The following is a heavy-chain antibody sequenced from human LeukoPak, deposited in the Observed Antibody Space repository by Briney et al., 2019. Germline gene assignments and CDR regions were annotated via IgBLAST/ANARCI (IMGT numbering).Heavy chain of an antibody. D-gene: IGHD5/OR15-5a*01. CDR1: GFTFDTYT. CDR2: VSGNGGST. Sequence: PGGSLRLSCAASGFTFDTYTMSWVRQAPGKGLEWVSVVSGNGGSTNYADSVKGRFTISRDNSKNTLYMQMNSLRAEDTAVYYCLRHASTRPEDYFDYCGQGTLVTVSS. V-gene: IGHV3-23*01. CDR3: LRHASTRPEDYFDY. J-gene: IGHJ4*02.